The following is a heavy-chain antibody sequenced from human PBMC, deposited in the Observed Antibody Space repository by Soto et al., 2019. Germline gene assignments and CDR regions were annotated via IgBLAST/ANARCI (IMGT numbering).Heavy chain of an antibody. Sequence: GGSLRLSCIATGFTFGDYAMSWFRKATGKGLEWVGFIRSKVYGGATEYAASVKGRFTISRDDSISIAYLQMNSLKTEDTAVYYCTSTIFGVVIPGGYYYGMDVWGQGT. CDR1: GFTFGDYA. CDR3: TSTIFGVVIPGGYYYGMDV. V-gene: IGHV3-49*03. CDR2: IRSKVYGGAT. D-gene: IGHD3-3*01. J-gene: IGHJ6*02.